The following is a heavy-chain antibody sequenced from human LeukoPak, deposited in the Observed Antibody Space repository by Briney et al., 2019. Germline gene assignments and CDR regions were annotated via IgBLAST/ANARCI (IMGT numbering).Heavy chain of an antibody. CDR2: IFYTGST. Sequence: PSETLSLTCTVSGGSISSFFWSWIRRPPGKGLEWIAYIFYTGSTNYNPSLKSRVTISVDRSKKQVSLRLNSVTAADTAVYYCARAPLPTEGSWFDPWGQGTLVTVSS. CDR3: ARAPLPTEGSWFDP. J-gene: IGHJ5*02. D-gene: IGHD2-15*01. CDR1: GGSISSFF. V-gene: IGHV4-59*01.